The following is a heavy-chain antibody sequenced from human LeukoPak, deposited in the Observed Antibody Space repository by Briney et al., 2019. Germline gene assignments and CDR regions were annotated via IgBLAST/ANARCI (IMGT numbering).Heavy chain of an antibody. J-gene: IGHJ4*02. D-gene: IGHD3-22*01. CDR2: ISTSGGTT. CDR1: GFTFSSYA. V-gene: IGHV3-23*01. Sequence: SGGSLRLSCAASGFTFSSYAMSWIRQAPGKGLEWVSGISTSGGTTSYADSVKGRFTISRDNPRNTLYMQMNSLRAVDTAVYYSAIMLCYYDGSGYWVQWGQGTLVTVSS. CDR3: AIMLCYYDGSGYWVQ.